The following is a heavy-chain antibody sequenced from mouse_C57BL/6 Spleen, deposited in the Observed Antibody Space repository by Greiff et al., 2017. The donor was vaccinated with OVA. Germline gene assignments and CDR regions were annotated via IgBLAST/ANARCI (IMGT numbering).Heavy chain of an antibody. CDR3: ARSSHKDYAMDY. CDR1: GYTFTDYN. CDR2: INPNNGGT. J-gene: IGHJ4*01. V-gene: IGHV1-18*01. Sequence: VQLQQSGPELVKPGASVKIPCKASGYTFTDYNMDWVKQSHGKSLEWIGDINPNNGGTIYNQKFKGKATLTVDKSSSTAYMELRSLTSEGTAVYYCARSSHKDYAMDYWGQGTSVTVSS.